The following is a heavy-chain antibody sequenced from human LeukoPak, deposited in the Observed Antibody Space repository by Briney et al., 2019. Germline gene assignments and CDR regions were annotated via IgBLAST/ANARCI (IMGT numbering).Heavy chain of an antibody. CDR2: VRQDGKLK. J-gene: IGHJ3*02. V-gene: IGHV3-30*02. CDR1: GFKISDYY. CDR3: ARSQLVIGDAFDI. D-gene: IGHD6-6*01. Sequence: GGSLRLSCVASGFKISDYYIHWVRQAPGKGLEWAASVRQDGKLKFYADSVKARFTISRDNSKNTLYLQMNSLRAEDTAVYYCARSQLVIGDAFDIWGQGTMVTVSS.